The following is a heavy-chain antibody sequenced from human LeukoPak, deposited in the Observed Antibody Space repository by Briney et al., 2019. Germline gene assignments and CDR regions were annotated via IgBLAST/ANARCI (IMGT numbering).Heavy chain of an antibody. Sequence: GGSLRLSCAASGFTYSSYAMNWVRQAAGKGLEWVSALRRSGGSTYYADSVKGRFTISRDNSKNTLYLQMNSLRAEDTAVYYCAKLVSGSTKRTHDAFDIWGQGTMVTVSS. CDR1: GFTYSSYA. J-gene: IGHJ3*02. CDR3: AKLVSGSTKRTHDAFDI. CDR2: LRRSGGST. D-gene: IGHD1-26*01. V-gene: IGHV3-23*01.